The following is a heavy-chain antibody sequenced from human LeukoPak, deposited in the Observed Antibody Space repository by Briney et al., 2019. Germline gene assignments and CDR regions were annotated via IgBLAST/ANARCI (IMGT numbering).Heavy chain of an antibody. CDR1: GGSFSGYY. CDR3: ARVGMGEVDY. J-gene: IGHJ4*02. V-gene: IGHV4-34*01. Sequence: SQTLSLTCAVYGGSFSGYYWSWIRQPPGKGLEWIGEINHSGSTNYSPSLKSRVTISVDTSKNQFSLKLSSVTAADTAVYYCARVGMGEVDYWGQGTLVTVSS. D-gene: IGHD3-16*01. CDR2: INHSGST.